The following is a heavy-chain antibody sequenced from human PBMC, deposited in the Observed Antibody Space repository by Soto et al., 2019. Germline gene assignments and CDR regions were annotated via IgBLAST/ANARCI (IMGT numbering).Heavy chain of an antibody. Sequence: GESLKISCKGSGYSFTSYWIGWVRQMPGKGLEWVGIIYPADSDTRYSPSFQGQVTISVDKSISTAYLQWSSLKASDSAMYYCARRPEYSSSVYFDYWGQGTLVTVSS. CDR2: IYPADSDT. CDR3: ARRPEYSSSVYFDY. V-gene: IGHV5-51*01. J-gene: IGHJ4*02. D-gene: IGHD6-6*01. CDR1: GYSFTSYW.